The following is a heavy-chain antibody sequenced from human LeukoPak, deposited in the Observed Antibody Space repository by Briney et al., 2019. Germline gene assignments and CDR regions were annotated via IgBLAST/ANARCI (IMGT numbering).Heavy chain of an antibody. Sequence: GGSLRLSCAASGFTFSSYAMHWVRQAPGKGLEWVAVISYDGSNKYYADSVKGRFTISRDNSKNTLYLQMNSLRAEDTAVYYCAGYPPDTAMVKAYYYGMDVWGQGTTVTVSS. D-gene: IGHD5-18*01. CDR2: ISYDGSNK. V-gene: IGHV3-30-3*01. CDR1: GFTFSSYA. J-gene: IGHJ6*02. CDR3: AGYPPDTAMVKAYYYGMDV.